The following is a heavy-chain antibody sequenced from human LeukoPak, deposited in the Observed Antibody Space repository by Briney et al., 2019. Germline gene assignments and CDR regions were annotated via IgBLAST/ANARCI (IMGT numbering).Heavy chain of an antibody. CDR1: AGSINSNSYF. CDR2: ISYSGST. CDR3: ARSVYSTNVDS. D-gene: IGHD6-13*01. J-gene: IGHJ4*02. V-gene: IGHV4-39*01. Sequence: SETLSLTCTVSAGSINSNSYFWVWIRQPPGKGLEWIGSISYSGSTYYNPSLKSRVTISVDTSKNQLSLKLSSVTASDTAVYYCARSVYSTNVDSWGQGTLVTVSS.